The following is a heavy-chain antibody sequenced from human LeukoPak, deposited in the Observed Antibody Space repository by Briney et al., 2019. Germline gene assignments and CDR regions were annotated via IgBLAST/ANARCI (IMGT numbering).Heavy chain of an antibody. CDR1: GGSFSGYY. D-gene: IGHD3-22*01. V-gene: IGHV4-34*01. CDR3: ARDYYDSSAQGLDY. CDR2: INHSGST. Sequence: SETLSLTCAVYGGSFSGYYWSWLRQPPGKGLEWIGEINHSGSTNYNPSLKSRVTISVDTSKNQFSLKLSSVTAADTAVYYCARDYYDSSAQGLDYWGQGTLVTVSS. J-gene: IGHJ4*02.